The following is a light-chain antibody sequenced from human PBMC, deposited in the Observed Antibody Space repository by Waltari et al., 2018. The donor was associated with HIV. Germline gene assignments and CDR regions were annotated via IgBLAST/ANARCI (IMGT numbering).Light chain of an antibody. V-gene: IGLV1-51*01. CDR2: DNS. CDR1: SPNIGNNY. J-gene: IGLJ2*01. CDR3: GTWDNSLSAYVL. Sequence: QSVLTQPPSVSAAPGQKVTIPCPGSSPNIGNNYVLWYQQLPGTAPKLLIYDNSKRPSGIPDRFSASKSGTSATLVITGLQIGDEADYFCGTWDNSLSAYVLFGGGTKLTVL.